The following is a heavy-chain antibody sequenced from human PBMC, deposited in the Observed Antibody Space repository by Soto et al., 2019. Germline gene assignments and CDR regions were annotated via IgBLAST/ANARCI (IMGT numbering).Heavy chain of an antibody. CDR1: GGTFSSYA. Sequence: GPSVKVSCKASGGTFSSYAISWVRQAPGQGLEWMGGIIPIFGTANYAQKFQGRVTITADESTSTAYMELSSLRSEDTAVYYCARDQWELPHYYGMDVWGQGTTVTVSS. CDR3: ARDQWELPHYYGMDV. J-gene: IGHJ6*02. CDR2: IIPIFGTA. V-gene: IGHV1-69*13. D-gene: IGHD1-26*01.